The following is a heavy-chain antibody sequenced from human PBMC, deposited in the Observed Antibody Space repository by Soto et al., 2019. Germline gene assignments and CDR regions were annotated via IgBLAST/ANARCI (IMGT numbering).Heavy chain of an antibody. CDR1: GGSISRSSYY. D-gene: IGHD3-22*01. J-gene: IGHJ4*02. V-gene: IGHV4-39*01. CDR2: IYYSGST. CDR3: ARLFPPYYYDSSGYPPFDY. Sequence: SETLSLTCTVSGGSISRSSYYWGWIRQPPGKGLEWIGSIYYSGSTYYNPSLKSRVTISVDTSKNQFSLKLSSVTAADTAVYYCARLFPPYYYDSSGYPPFDYWGQGTLVTVSS.